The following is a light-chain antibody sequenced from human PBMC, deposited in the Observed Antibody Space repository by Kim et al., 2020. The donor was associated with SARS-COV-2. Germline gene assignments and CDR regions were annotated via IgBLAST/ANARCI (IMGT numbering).Light chain of an antibody. CDR2: GAS. Sequence: GSPGGRPTHPRRASQRVNSNLVGYQPTPGQAPRLLIYGASTRATGIPARFSGSGSGTEYTLNISSLQSEECAGYYCQQYNKWPLYTFGQGTELEIK. CDR3: QQYNKWPLYT. CDR1: QRVNSN. J-gene: IGKJ2*01. V-gene: IGKV3-15*01.